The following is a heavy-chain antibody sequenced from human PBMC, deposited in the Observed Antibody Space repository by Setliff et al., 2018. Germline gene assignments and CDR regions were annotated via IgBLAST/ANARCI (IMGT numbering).Heavy chain of an antibody. CDR2: IKEDGSQR. J-gene: IGHJ4*02. D-gene: IGHD2-21*01. Sequence: GESLKISCKGSGYSFTTYWIGWVRQMPGKGLEWVANIKEDGSQRNYVDAVRGRFTVSRDNARNLLYLQMNSLRVDDTAVYYCSSYLVSWGQGALVTVSS. CDR1: GYSFTTYW. CDR3: SSYLVS. V-gene: IGHV3-7*01.